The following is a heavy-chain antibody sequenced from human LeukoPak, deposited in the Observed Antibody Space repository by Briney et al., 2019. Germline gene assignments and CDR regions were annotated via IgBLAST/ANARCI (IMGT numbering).Heavy chain of an antibody. Sequence: SETLSLTCAVSGGSISNGHWWSWVRQPPGRGLQWIGEIFHSGSTNYSPSLKSRVTISVDNSKNQFSLTLTSVTAADTAVYYCAREVGGDFDALDYWGQGTLVTVSS. J-gene: IGHJ4*02. V-gene: IGHV4-4*02. CDR3: AREVGGDFDALDY. CDR2: IFHSGST. D-gene: IGHD4-17*01. CDR1: GGSISNGHW.